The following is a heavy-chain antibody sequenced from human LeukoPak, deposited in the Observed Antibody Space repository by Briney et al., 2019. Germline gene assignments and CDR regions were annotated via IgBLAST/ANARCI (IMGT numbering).Heavy chain of an antibody. CDR3: ARRYCSSTRCYKTFDF. V-gene: IGHV3-48*01. CDR1: GFTFSTYS. J-gene: IGHJ4*02. D-gene: IGHD2-2*02. CDR2: ISSSSSTI. Sequence: PGGSLRLSCAASGFTFSTYSMNWVRQAPGKGLEWVSYISSSSSTIYYADSVKGRFTISRDNAKNSLYLQMTSLRAEDTAVYYCARRYCSSTRCYKTFDFWGQGTLVTVSS.